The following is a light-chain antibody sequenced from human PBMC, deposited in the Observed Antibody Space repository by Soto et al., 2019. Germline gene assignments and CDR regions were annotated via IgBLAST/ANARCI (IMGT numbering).Light chain of an antibody. Sequence: QSVLTRPASVSGSPGQSITISCTGTSSDVGDYNYVSWYQQHPGKAPKLIIYEVSNRASGVFHRFSGSKSGNTASLTISGLQPEDEADYYCSSYGSTDTLFVFGTGTKVTVL. CDR2: EVS. J-gene: IGLJ1*01. CDR1: SSDVGDYNY. V-gene: IGLV2-14*01. CDR3: SSYGSTDTLFV.